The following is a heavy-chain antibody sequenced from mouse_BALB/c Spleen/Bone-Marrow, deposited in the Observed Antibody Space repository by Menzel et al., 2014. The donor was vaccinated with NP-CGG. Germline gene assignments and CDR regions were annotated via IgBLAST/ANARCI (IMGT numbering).Heavy chain of an antibody. CDR3: ATYYRYDGRFAY. D-gene: IGHD2-14*01. V-gene: IGHV14-3*02. Sequence: EVQVVESGAELVKPGASVKLSCTASGFNIKDTYMHWVKQRPEQGLEWIGRFDPAYGNTKYHPKFQGKATITADTSSNTAYLQLSSLTSEDTAVYYCATYYRYDGRFAYWGQGTLVTVSA. CDR1: GFNIKDTY. CDR2: FDPAYGNT. J-gene: IGHJ3*01.